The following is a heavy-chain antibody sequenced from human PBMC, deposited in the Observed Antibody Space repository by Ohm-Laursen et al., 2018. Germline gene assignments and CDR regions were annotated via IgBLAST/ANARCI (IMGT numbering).Heavy chain of an antibody. Sequence: ASVNVSCKTSGYIFTNYYMHWVRQAPGQGFEWMGILNPTRGGTRTSLSQRFQDRVTMTRDTSASTAYMELSSLRSEDTAVYYCARGYYDSRGSAFEIWGQGTMVTVSS. CDR2: LNPTRGGTRT. D-gene: IGHD3-22*01. CDR3: ARGYYDSRGSAFEI. J-gene: IGHJ3*02. CDR1: GYIFTNYY. V-gene: IGHV1-46*01.